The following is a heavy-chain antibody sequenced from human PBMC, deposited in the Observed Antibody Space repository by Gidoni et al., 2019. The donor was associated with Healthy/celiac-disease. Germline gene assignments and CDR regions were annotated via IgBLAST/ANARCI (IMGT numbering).Heavy chain of an antibody. CDR1: GGSFSGYY. CDR3: ARKGGIMITFGGVYYYFDC. V-gene: IGHV4-34*01. Sequence: QVQLQQWGAGLLKPSETLSLTCAVYGGSFSGYYWSWIRQPPGKGLEWIGEINHSGSTNYNPSLKSRVTISVDTSKNQFSLKLSSVTAADTAVYYCARKGGIMITFGGVYYYFDCWGQGTLVTVSS. J-gene: IGHJ4*02. D-gene: IGHD3-16*01. CDR2: INHSGST.